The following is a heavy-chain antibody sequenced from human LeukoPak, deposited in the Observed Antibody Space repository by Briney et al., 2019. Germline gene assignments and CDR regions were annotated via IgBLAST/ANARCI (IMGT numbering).Heavy chain of an antibody. Sequence: SETLSLTCTVSGGSISSYYWSWIRQPPGKGLEWIGYIYYSGSTNYNPSLKSRVTISVDTSKNQFSLKLNSVTAADTAFYYCARAYSSSWYWNWFDPWGQGTLVTVSS. V-gene: IGHV4-59*08. CDR3: ARAYSSSWYWNWFDP. CDR1: GGSISSYY. CDR2: IYYSGST. J-gene: IGHJ5*02. D-gene: IGHD6-13*01.